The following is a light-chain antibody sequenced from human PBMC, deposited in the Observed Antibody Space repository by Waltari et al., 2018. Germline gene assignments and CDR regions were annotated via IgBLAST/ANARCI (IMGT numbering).Light chain of an antibody. J-gene: IGKJ1*01. V-gene: IGKV1-6*01. CDR1: QRIRND. Sequence: TQSPSSLSASVGDRVTITCRASQRIRNDLGWYQQKPGKAPKLLIYAASTLQSGVPSRFSGTGSGTDFTLTISSLQPEDFATYYCLHDYNYPRTFGQGTKVEIK. CDR2: AAS. CDR3: LHDYNYPRT.